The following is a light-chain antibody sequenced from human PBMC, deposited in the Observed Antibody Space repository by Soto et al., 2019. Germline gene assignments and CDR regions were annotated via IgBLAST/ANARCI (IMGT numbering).Light chain of an antibody. Sequence: DIQMTQSPSSLSASVGDRVTITCRASQSISSYLNWYQQKPGKAPKLLISGASTLQSGVPSRFSGSGSGTELNLIIGRMQTDDFANYYCQPRYSKPRTFGQGTRVDIK. CDR1: QSISSY. V-gene: IGKV1-39*01. J-gene: IGKJ1*01. CDR3: QPRYSKPRT. CDR2: GAS.